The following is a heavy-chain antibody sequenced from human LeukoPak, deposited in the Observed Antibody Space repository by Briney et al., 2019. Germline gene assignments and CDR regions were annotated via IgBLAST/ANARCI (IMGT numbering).Heavy chain of an antibody. D-gene: IGHD3-22*01. CDR2: IRSKAYGGTT. CDR1: GFTFGDYA. Sequence: GGSLRLSCTASGFTFGDYAMSWVRQAPGKGLEWVSFIRSKAYGGTTEYAASVKGRFTISRDDSKSTAYLQMNSLKTEDTAVYYCRGDSSGYYSDYGMDVWGQGTTVTVSS. CDR3: RGDSSGYYSDYGMDV. J-gene: IGHJ6*02. V-gene: IGHV3-49*04.